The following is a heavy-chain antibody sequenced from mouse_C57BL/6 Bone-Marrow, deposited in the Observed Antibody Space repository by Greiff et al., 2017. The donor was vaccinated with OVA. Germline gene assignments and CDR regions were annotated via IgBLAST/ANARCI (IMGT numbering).Heavy chain of an antibody. CDR2: INPYNGGT. J-gene: IGHJ3*01. Sequence: VQLQQSGPVLVKPGASVKMSCKASGYTFTDYYMNWVKQSHGKSLEWIGVINPYNGGTSYNQKFKGKTTLTVDKSSNTAYMELNSLTSEDAAVYYCARRETSFAYWGQGTLVTVSA. CDR3: ARRETSFAY. CDR1: GYTFTDYY. V-gene: IGHV1-19*01.